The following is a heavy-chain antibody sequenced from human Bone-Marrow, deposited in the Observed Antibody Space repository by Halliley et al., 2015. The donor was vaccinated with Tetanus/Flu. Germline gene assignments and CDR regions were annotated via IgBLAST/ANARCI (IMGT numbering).Heavy chain of an antibody. CDR2: GGSGRST. Sequence: GGSGRSTYVAESVKGRLTISRDNSKNTMFLEMRHLGTDDTAVYYCGKGSDAMVRGPDWFDPWGQGTLVTVSS. CDR3: GKGSDAMVRGPDWFDP. J-gene: IGHJ5*02. D-gene: IGHD3-10*01. V-gene: IGHV3-23*01.